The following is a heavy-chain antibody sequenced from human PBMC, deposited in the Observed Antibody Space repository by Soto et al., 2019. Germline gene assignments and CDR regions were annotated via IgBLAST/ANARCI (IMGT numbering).Heavy chain of an antibody. CDR1: GGSISSYY. CDR3: ARWYLKYYFDY. CDR2: IYYSGST. Sequence: SETLSLTCTVSGGSISSYYWSWIRQPPGKGLEWIGYIYYSGSTNYNPSLKSRVTISVDTSKNQFSLKLSSVTAADTAVYYCARWYLKYYFDYWGQGTLVTVSS. D-gene: IGHD2-15*01. J-gene: IGHJ4*02. V-gene: IGHV4-59*01.